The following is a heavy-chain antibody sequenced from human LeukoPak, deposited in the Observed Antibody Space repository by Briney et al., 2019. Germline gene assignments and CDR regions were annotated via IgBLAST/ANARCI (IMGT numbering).Heavy chain of an antibody. D-gene: IGHD6-13*01. CDR1: GGTFSSYA. J-gene: IGHJ3*02. CDR2: IIPIFGTA. V-gene: IGHV1-69*13. Sequence: ASVKVSRKASGGTFSSYAISWVRQAPGQGLEWMGGIIPIFGTANYAQKFQGRVTITADESTSTAYMELSSLRSEDTAVYYCARTIAAAGPGYDDAFDIWGQGTMVTVSS. CDR3: ARTIAAAGPGYDDAFDI.